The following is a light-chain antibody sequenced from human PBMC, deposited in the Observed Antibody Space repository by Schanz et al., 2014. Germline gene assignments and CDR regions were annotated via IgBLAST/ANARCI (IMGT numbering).Light chain of an antibody. CDR1: GSDVGGYNY. V-gene: IGLV2-14*03. Sequence: QSALTQPASVSGSPGQSITISCTGTGSDVGGYNYVSWYQQYPGKAPKLMIYDVSHRPSGVPDRFSGSKSGNTASLTISGLQAEDEADYYCSSYTSSSPWVFGGGTKLTVL. J-gene: IGLJ3*02. CDR2: DVS. CDR3: SSYTSSSPWV.